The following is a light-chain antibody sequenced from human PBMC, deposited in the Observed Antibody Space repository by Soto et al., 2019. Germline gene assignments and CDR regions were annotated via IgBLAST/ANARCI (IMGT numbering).Light chain of an antibody. CDR1: HSVNNN. CDR2: GAS. CDR3: QQYDYWWT. J-gene: IGKJ1*01. Sequence: EXXXXQSPATLSXXPGERATLSCRASHSVNNNLAWYQQKPGQAPRLLIYGASTRATGIPARFSGSGSGTEFTLTISSLQTEDFAVYYCQQYDYWWTFGQGTKVDIK. V-gene: IGKV3-15*01.